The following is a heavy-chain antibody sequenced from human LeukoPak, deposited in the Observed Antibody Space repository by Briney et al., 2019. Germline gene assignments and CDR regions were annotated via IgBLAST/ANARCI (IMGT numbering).Heavy chain of an antibody. CDR3: ATGPYYYDSSGYYYNDY. V-gene: IGHV3-21*01. CDR2: ISSSSSYI. Sequence: GGPLRLSCAASGFTFSSYSMNWVRQAPGKGLEWVSSISSSSSYIYYADSVKGRFTISRDNAKNSLYLQMNSLRAEDTAVYYCATGPYYYDSSGYYYNDYWGQGALVTVSS. J-gene: IGHJ4*02. CDR1: GFTFSSYS. D-gene: IGHD3-22*01.